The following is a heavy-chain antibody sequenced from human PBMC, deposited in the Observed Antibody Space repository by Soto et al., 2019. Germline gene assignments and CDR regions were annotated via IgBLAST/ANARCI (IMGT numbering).Heavy chain of an antibody. Sequence: QVPLQESGPGLVKPSQTLSLTCTVSGGSISSGGYYWSWIRQHPGKGLGWVGYIYYSGSTYYNPSIKSRVTISVDTSKNQFSLKLSSVTAADTAVYYCARGRGIVATINRSLLFDYWGQGTLVTVSS. J-gene: IGHJ4*02. D-gene: IGHD5-12*01. V-gene: IGHV4-31*03. CDR2: IYYSGST. CDR3: ARGRGIVATINRSLLFDY. CDR1: GGSISSGGYY.